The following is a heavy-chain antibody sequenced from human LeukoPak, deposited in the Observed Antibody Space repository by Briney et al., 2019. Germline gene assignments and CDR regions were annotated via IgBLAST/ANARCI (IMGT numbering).Heavy chain of an antibody. CDR1: GFTFSSYG. Sequence: GGSLRLSCAASGFTFSSYGMHWVRQAPGKGLEWVAVISYDGSNKYYADSVKGRFTISRDNSKNTLYLQMNSLRAEDTAVYYCARDLDSSGYYFSFLHWGQGTLVTVSS. D-gene: IGHD3-22*01. V-gene: IGHV3-30*03. CDR3: ARDLDSSGYYFSFLH. CDR2: ISYDGSNK. J-gene: IGHJ1*01.